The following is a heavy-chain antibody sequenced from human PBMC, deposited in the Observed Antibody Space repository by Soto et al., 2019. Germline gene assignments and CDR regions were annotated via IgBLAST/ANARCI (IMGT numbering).Heavy chain of an antibody. J-gene: IGHJ6*03. D-gene: IGHD3-3*01. CDR3: AREKRLRFSGYYYMDV. CDR1: GFTFSSYS. V-gene: IGHV3-48*01. CDR2: ISSSSSTI. Sequence: GGSLRLSCAASGFTFSSYSMIWVRQAPGKGLEWVSYISSSSSTIYYADSVKGRFTISRDNAKNSLYLQMNSLRAEDTAVYYCAREKRLRFSGYYYMDVWGKGTTVTVSS.